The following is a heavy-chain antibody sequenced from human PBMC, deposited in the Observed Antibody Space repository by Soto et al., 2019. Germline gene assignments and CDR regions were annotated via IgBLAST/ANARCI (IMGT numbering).Heavy chain of an antibody. Sequence: EVQLVESGGGLVKPGGSLRLSCAASGFTFSSYMMNWVRQAPGKGLEWVSSISSSSNYKYYADSVKGRFTISRDNAKNXXXLQMNSLRAEDTAVYYCARDPSPYDFWSGYSVWGLDYWGQGTLVTVSS. CDR3: ARDPSPYDFWSGYSVWGLDY. D-gene: IGHD3-3*01. CDR1: GFTFSSYM. CDR2: ISSSSNYK. J-gene: IGHJ4*02. V-gene: IGHV3-21*01.